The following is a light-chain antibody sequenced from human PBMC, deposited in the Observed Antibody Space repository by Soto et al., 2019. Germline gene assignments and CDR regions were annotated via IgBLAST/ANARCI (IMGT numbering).Light chain of an antibody. Sequence: EIVLTQSPDTLSLSPGERAIVSCRASLTISSGYLAWYQRKPGQAPRLLIYGTSSRATGVPDMFSGSGSGTDFTLTISRLGPEDFAVYYCQQYGGSPLTFGGGTEVEIK. CDR2: GTS. J-gene: IGKJ4*01. CDR1: LTISSGY. CDR3: QQYGGSPLT. V-gene: IGKV3-20*01.